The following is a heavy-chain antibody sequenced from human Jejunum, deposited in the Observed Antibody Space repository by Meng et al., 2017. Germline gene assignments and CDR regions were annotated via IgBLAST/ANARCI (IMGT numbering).Heavy chain of an antibody. CDR2: IYHSGRS. J-gene: IGHJ4*02. V-gene: IGHV4-4*02. CDR3: ARGVGDIRFGFDY. Sequence: HLKASGPGLVKPSGTRSLTCEVSGDSISSTSWWDWLRQPQGKGLEWIGEIYHSGRSNFIPSLKSRVSISLDESKNQFSLTLNSVTAADTAVYYCARGVGDIRFGFDYWGQGILVTSPQ. D-gene: IGHD3-16*01. CDR1: GDSISSTSW.